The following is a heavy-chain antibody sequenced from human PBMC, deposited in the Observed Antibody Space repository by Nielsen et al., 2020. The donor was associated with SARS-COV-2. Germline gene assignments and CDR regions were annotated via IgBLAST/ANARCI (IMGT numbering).Heavy chain of an antibody. CDR3: RGWLATFDI. Sequence: GGSLRLSCAASGFTFSSYAMSWVRQAPGKGLEWASCISGSSDYKYYADSVKGRFTISRDNAKNSIYLQMNSLRAEDTAVYYCRGWLATFDIWGQGTLVTVSS. CDR1: GFTFSSYA. J-gene: IGHJ3*02. CDR2: ISGSSDYK. D-gene: IGHD3-22*01. V-gene: IGHV3-21*01.